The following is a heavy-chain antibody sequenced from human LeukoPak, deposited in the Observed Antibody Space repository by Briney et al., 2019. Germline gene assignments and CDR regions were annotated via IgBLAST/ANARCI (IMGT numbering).Heavy chain of an antibody. Sequence: SETLSLTCTVSGGSISSSSYYWGWIRQPPGKGLEWIGSIYYSGSTYYNPSLKSRVTISVDTSKNQFSLKLSSVTAADTAVYYCARDGGWFGSRFDYWGQGTLVTVSS. J-gene: IGHJ4*02. D-gene: IGHD3-10*01. CDR1: GGSISSSSYY. V-gene: IGHV4-39*07. CDR3: ARDGGWFGSRFDY. CDR2: IYYSGST.